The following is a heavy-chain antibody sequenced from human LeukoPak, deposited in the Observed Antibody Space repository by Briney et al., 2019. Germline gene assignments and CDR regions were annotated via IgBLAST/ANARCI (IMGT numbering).Heavy chain of an antibody. Sequence: GCSVTVSCKASGGTFSSYAISWVRQAPGQGLEWMGGIIPIFGTANYAQKFQGRVTITTDESTSTAYMELSSLRSEDTAVYYCARVGDYGIWDYWGQGTLVTVSS. D-gene: IGHD4-17*01. V-gene: IGHV1-69*05. CDR1: GGTFSSYA. CDR3: ARVGDYGIWDY. CDR2: IIPIFGTA. J-gene: IGHJ4*02.